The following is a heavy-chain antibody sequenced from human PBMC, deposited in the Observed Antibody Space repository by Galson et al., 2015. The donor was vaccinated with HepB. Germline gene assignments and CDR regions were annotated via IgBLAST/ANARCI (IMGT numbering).Heavy chain of an antibody. V-gene: IGHV3-23*01. D-gene: IGHD6-19*01. Sequence: SLRLSCAASGFTFSYYAMSWVRQAPGKGLEWVSALTPSGDNTYSADSVKGRFTISRDNSQNTLFLQMNSLGADDTAIYFCAKVFPEKTDGWYRQALYYFDSWGQGTRVTVSS. J-gene: IGHJ4*02. CDR3: AKVFPEKTDGWYRQALYYFDS. CDR1: GFTFSYYA. CDR2: LTPSGDNT.